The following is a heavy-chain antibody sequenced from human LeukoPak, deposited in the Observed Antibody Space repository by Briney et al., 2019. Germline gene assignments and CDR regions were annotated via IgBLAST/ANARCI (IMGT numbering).Heavy chain of an antibody. CDR3: ARASGSYYSEDDY. Sequence: PETLSLTCAVSGYSISSGYFWGWIRQPPGKGLEWIGSIYHSGSTYYNPSLKSRVTISVDTSKNQFSLKLSSVTAADTAVYYCARASGSYYSEDDYWGQGTLVTVSS. J-gene: IGHJ4*02. CDR2: IYHSGST. CDR1: GYSISSGYF. D-gene: IGHD1-26*01. V-gene: IGHV4-38-2*01.